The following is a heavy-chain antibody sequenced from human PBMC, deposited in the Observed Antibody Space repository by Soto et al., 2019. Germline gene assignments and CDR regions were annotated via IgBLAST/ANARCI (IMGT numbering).Heavy chain of an antibody. D-gene: IGHD3-16*01. CDR2: IWPNRGAT. Sequence: QVQPVQSGAEVKKPGASLKVSCRASGYTFTAYYIHWVRQAPGQALEWMGWIWPNRGATHYAQQFQGRVTMTRDTSINTVYMELSPVRSDDTAVYYCAKDEGGIFDSWGQGTLVTVSS. CDR3: AKDEGGIFDS. J-gene: IGHJ4*02. V-gene: IGHV1-2*02. CDR1: GYTFTAYY.